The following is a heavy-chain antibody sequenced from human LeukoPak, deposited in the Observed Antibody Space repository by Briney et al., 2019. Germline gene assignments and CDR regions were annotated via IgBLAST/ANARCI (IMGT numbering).Heavy chain of an antibody. D-gene: IGHD5-12*01. CDR2: ISYDGSNK. Sequence: PGRSLRLSCAASGFTFSSYGMHWVRQAPGKGLEWVAVISYDGSNKYYADSVKGRFTISRDNSKNTLYLQMNSLRAEDTAVYYCAKDPAYSGYDRGGQWLDGDYWGQGTLVTVSS. J-gene: IGHJ4*02. V-gene: IGHV3-30*18. CDR1: GFTFSSYG. CDR3: AKDPAYSGYDRGGQWLDGDY.